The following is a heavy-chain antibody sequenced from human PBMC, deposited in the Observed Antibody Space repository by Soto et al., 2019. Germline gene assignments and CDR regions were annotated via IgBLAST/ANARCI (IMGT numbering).Heavy chain of an antibody. CDR1: GFTFSSYG. V-gene: IGHV3-33*01. CDR3: ARDLRRGGDCSPFGY. Sequence: QVQLVESGGGVVQPGRSLRLSCAASGFTFSSYGMHWVRQAPGKGLEWVAVIWYDGSNKYYADSVKGRFTISRDNSKNTLYLQMNSLRAEDTAVYYCARDLRRGGDCSPFGYWGQGTLGTVSS. CDR2: IWYDGSNK. J-gene: IGHJ4*02. D-gene: IGHD2-21*02.